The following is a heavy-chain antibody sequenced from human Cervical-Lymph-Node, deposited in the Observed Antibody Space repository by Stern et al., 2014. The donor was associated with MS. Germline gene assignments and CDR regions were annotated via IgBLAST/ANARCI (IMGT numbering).Heavy chain of an antibody. V-gene: IGHV1-46*03. CDR1: GYTFTSYY. CDR3: VRGDTTWHYFYYGLDV. J-gene: IGHJ6*02. Sequence: VQLVESGAEVKKPGAAVKVSCKASGYTFTSYYMHWVRKAPGQGLEWMGVINPRFKHTTYTQSFQDRVTLTRDTSTATVFMELSSLRFADTAVYYCVRGDTTWHYFYYGLDVWGQGTTVTVSS. D-gene: IGHD1-14*01. CDR2: INPRFKHT.